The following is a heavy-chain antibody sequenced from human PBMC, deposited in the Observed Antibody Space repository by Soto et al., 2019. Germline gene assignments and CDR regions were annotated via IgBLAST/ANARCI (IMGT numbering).Heavy chain of an antibody. CDR2: INAGNGNT. Sequence: ASVKVSCKASGYTFTNYAMHWVRQAPGQRLEWMGWINAGNGNTIYSQKFQGRVTITRDTSANTAYMELSSLGSEDTTVYYCARSPRSGGNYYYAMDVWAQGTTVTVSS. J-gene: IGHJ6*02. D-gene: IGHD3-3*01. V-gene: IGHV1-3*01. CDR3: ARSPRSGGNYYYAMDV. CDR1: GYTFTNYA.